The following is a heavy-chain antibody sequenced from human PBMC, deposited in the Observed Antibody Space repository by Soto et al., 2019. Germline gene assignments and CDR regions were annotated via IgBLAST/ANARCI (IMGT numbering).Heavy chain of an antibody. Sequence: PSETLSLTCPVSGGSISSYYWSWIRQPPGKGLEWIGYIYYSGSTNYNPSLKSRVTISVDTSKNQFSLKLSSVTAADTAVYYCARDIYGDPEALGYWGQGTLVTVSS. V-gene: IGHV4-59*01. CDR2: IYYSGST. J-gene: IGHJ4*02. CDR3: ARDIYGDPEALGY. D-gene: IGHD4-17*01. CDR1: GGSISSYY.